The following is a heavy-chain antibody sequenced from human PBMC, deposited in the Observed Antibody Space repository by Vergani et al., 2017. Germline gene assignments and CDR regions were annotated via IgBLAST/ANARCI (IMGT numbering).Heavy chain of an antibody. CDR3: ARDQADIVVVPAARGDAFDI. CDR1: GFTFSSYS. V-gene: IGHV3-21*05. J-gene: IGHJ3*02. Sequence: EVQLVESGGGLVKPGGSLRLSCAASGFTFSSYSMNWVRQAPGKGLEWVSYISSSGSTRYYADSVKGRFTISRDNAKNSLYLQMNSLRAEDTAVYYCARDQADIVVVPAARGDAFDIWGQGTMVTVSS. D-gene: IGHD2-2*01. CDR2: ISSSGSTR.